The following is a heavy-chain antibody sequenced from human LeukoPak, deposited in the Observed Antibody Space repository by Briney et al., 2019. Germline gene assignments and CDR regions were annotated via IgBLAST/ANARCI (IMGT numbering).Heavy chain of an antibody. CDR2: INWNGGST. V-gene: IGHV3-20*04. CDR1: GFSFDDYG. D-gene: IGHD5-12*01. CDR3: ARDRSVATSRPTFDY. J-gene: IGHJ4*02. Sequence: GGSPRLSCVASGFSFDDYGMSWVRQVPGKGPEWVSSINWNGGSTHYVDSVKGRFTISRDNVKNSLYLQMNSLRAEDTALYYCARDRSVATSRPTFDYWGQGSLVTVSS.